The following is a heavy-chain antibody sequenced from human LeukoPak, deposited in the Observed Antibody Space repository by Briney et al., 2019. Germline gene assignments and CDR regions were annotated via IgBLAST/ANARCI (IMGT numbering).Heavy chain of an antibody. J-gene: IGHJ6*02. Sequence: SETLSLTCTVSGGSINKYYWSWIRQPPGKGLEWIGYIYYSGSTNYNPSLKSRVTISVDSSKNQFSLKLSSVAAADTAVYYCARSFDNSGYYYYGMDVWGQGTTVTVSS. V-gene: IGHV4-59*01. D-gene: IGHD3-22*01. CDR2: IYYSGST. CDR3: ARSFDNSGYYYYGMDV. CDR1: GGSINKYY.